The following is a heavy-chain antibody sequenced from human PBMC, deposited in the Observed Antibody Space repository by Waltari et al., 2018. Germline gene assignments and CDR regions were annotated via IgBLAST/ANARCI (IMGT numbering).Heavy chain of an antibody. Sequence: QVQLQQWGAGLLKPSETLSLICAVYGGSFSGDYWNWIRQPPGKGLEWIGEINHSGSTNYNPSLKSRVTISVYTSKNQFSLKLNSVTAADTALYYCAREGGRKGAVDAFDIWGQGTMVTVSS. D-gene: IGHD2-15*01. CDR1: GGSFSGDY. J-gene: IGHJ3*02. CDR2: INHSGST. CDR3: AREGGRKGAVDAFDI. V-gene: IGHV4-34*01.